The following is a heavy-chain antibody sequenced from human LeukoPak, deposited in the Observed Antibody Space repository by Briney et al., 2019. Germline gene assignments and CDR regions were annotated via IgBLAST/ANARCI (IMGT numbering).Heavy chain of an antibody. V-gene: IGHV1-18*01. CDR1: VYTFTNYG. CDR2: ISAYNGNT. Sequence: GASVTVSFLSSVYTFTNYGISWVRQAPGQGLAWMGWISAYNGNTNYAQKLQGRVTMTTDKSTSTAYMELRSLRSDDTAVCYCARAGGGIVVVPSARALFDYWGQGTLVTVSS. CDR3: ARAGGGIVVVPSARALFDY. D-gene: IGHD2-2*01. J-gene: IGHJ4*02.